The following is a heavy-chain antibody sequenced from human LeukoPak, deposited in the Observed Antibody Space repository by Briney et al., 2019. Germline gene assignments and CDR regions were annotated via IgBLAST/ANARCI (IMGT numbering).Heavy chain of an antibody. D-gene: IGHD3-22*01. J-gene: IGHJ4*02. V-gene: IGHV4-61*02. CDR3: ASGNYYDSSGYYSY. CDR2: IYTSGST. Sequence: PSQTLSLTCTVSGGSISSGSYYWSWIRQPPGKGLEWIGRIYTSGSTNYNPSLKSRVTISVDTSKNQFSLKLSSVTAADTAVYYRASGNYYDSSGYYSYWGQGTLVTASS. CDR1: GGSISSGSYY.